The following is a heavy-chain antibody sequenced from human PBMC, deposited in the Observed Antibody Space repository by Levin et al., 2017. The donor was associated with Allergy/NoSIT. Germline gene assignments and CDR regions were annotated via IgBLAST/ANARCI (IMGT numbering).Heavy chain of an antibody. J-gene: IGHJ5*02. CDR1: GYTFTSYD. V-gene: IGHV1-8*01. Sequence: GESLKISCKASGYTFTSYDINWVRQATGQGLEWMGWMNPNSGNTGYAQKFQGRVTMTRNTSISTAYMELSSLRSEDTAVYYCARFLDPGFYDILTGDWFDPWGQGTLVTVSS. D-gene: IGHD3-9*01. CDR2: MNPNSGNT. CDR3: ARFLDPGFYDILTGDWFDP.